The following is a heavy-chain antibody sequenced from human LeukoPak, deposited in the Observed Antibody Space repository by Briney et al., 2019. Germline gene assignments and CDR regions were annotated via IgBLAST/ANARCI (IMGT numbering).Heavy chain of an antibody. Sequence: GGSLRLSCAASGFTFSSYAMSWVRQAPGKGLEWVSAISGSGGSTYYADSVKGRFTISRDNSKNTLYLQMNSLRAEDTAVYYCGKDQTYYYGSGSYYNPNGFDYWGQGTLVTVSS. J-gene: IGHJ4*02. D-gene: IGHD3-10*01. CDR3: GKDQTYYYGSGSYYNPNGFDY. CDR1: GFTFSSYA. CDR2: ISGSGGST. V-gene: IGHV3-23*01.